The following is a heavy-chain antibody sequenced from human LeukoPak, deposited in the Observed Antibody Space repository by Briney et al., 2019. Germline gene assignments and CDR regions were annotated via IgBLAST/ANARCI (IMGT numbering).Heavy chain of an antibody. D-gene: IGHD5-18*01. V-gene: IGHV3-30*18. CDR1: GFTFSSYG. Sequence: PGGSLRLSCSASGFTFSSYGMHWVRQAPGKGLGWVAGISYDGSNKYYVDSVKGRFTISRDNSKNTLYLQMNSLRDEDTAVYYCAKDLGFAQLWYFNYWGQGTLVTVSS. CDR3: AKDLGFAQLWYFNY. J-gene: IGHJ4*02. CDR2: ISYDGSNK.